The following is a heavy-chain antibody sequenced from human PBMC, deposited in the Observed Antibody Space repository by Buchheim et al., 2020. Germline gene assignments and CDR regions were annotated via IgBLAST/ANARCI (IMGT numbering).Heavy chain of an antibody. CDR1: GGSFSGYY. D-gene: IGHD6-13*01. Sequence: QVQLQQWGAGLLKPSETLSLTCAVYGGSFSGYYWSWIRQPPGKGLEWIGEINHSGSTNYNPSLKSRVTISVDTSKNQFPLKLSSVTAADTAVYYCARKPYSSSWTLRGHFDYWGQGTL. V-gene: IGHV4-34*01. J-gene: IGHJ4*02. CDR3: ARKPYSSSWTLRGHFDY. CDR2: INHSGST.